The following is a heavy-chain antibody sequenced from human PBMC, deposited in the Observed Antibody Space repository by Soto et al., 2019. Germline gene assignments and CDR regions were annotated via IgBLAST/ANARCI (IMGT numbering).Heavy chain of an antibody. Sequence: PSATLSLTCAVSGGSISSGGYSWNWIRQPPGKGREWIGYIYHSGSTYYNPSLKSRVTISVDRSKNQLSLKLSSVTAADTAVYYCARDRRTRIAAAGKGYYYYGMDVWGQGTTV. J-gene: IGHJ6*02. D-gene: IGHD6-13*01. CDR2: IYHSGST. CDR3: ARDRRTRIAAAGKGYYYYGMDV. V-gene: IGHV4-30-2*01. CDR1: GGSISSGGYS.